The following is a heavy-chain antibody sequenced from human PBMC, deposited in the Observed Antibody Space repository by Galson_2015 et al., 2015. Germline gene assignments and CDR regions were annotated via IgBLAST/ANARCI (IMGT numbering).Heavy chain of an antibody. D-gene: IGHD4-23*01. Sequence: SLRLSCAASGFTFSSYGMHRVRQAPGKGLEWVAVIWYDGSNKYYADSVKGRFTISRDNSKNTLYLQMNSLRAEDTAVYYCARGESTVVTRGDFDYWGQGTLVTVSS. CDR3: ARGESTVVTRGDFDY. CDR1: GFTFSSYG. CDR2: IWYDGSNK. J-gene: IGHJ4*02. V-gene: IGHV3-33*01.